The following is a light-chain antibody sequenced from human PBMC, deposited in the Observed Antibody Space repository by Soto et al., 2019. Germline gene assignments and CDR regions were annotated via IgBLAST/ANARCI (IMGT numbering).Light chain of an antibody. CDR1: SSDVGGYKF. V-gene: IGLV2-14*01. J-gene: IGLJ1*01. Sequence: QSALTQPASVSGSPGQSITISCTGTSSDVGGYKFVSWYQQHPGKAPKLMIYEVSNRPSGISNRFSGSKSGNTASLTISGLQADDEADYYCSSYTTSSTLEVFGTGTNLTVL. CDR2: EVS. CDR3: SSYTTSSTLEV.